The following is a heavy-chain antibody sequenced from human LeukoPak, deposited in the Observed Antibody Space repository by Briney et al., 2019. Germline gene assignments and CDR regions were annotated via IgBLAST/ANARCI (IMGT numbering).Heavy chain of an antibody. CDR3: ARDAGPRRSGWFAP. Sequence: ASVKVSCNASGYTFTSYGISWVRRAPGQGLEWMGWISAYNGNTNYAQKLQGRVTMTTDTSTSTAYMELRSLRSDDTALYSCARDAGPRRSGWFAPWGQGTLVTVSS. CDR1: GYTFTSYG. V-gene: IGHV1-18*01. CDR2: ISAYNGNT. J-gene: IGHJ5*02. D-gene: IGHD3-10*01.